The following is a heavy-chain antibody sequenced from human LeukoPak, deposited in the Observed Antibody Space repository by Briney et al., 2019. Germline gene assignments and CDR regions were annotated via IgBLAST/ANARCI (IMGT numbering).Heavy chain of an antibody. V-gene: IGHV3-23*01. CDR2: ISGSGGST. CDR1: GFTFSSYA. Sequence: GGSLRLSCAASGFTFSSYAMSWVRQAPGKGLEWVSTISGSGGSTYYADSVKGRFTISRDSSENTLYLQMNSLRAEDTAVYYCAKEEPDYVWGSYPDYWGQGTLVTVSS. CDR3: AKEEPDYVWGSYPDY. J-gene: IGHJ4*02. D-gene: IGHD3-16*02.